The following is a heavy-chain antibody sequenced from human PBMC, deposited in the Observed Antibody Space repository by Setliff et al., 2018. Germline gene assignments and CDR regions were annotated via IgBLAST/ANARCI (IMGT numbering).Heavy chain of an antibody. Sequence: SETLSLTCTVSGGSISSHYWSWIRQPPGKGLEWIGYIYYSGSTNYNPSLKSRVTISVDTSKNQFSLKLSSVTAADTAVYYCAREGYYNFWSGFMDVWGQGTTVTVSS. J-gene: IGHJ6*02. CDR2: IYYSGST. CDR3: AREGYYNFWSGFMDV. CDR1: GGSISSHY. V-gene: IGHV4-59*11. D-gene: IGHD3-3*01.